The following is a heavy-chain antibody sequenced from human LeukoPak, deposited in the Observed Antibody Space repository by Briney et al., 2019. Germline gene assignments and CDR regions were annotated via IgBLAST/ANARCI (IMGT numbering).Heavy chain of an antibody. Sequence: GGSLRLSCAASGFTFSSYAMSWVRQAPGKGPEWVSGISGSGGSTNYADSVKGRFTISRDNSKNTLYLQMNSLRAGDTAVYYCAKDATFGGVIAMYYFDYWGQGTLVTVSS. CDR1: GFTFSSYA. CDR3: AKDATFGGVIAMYYFDY. D-gene: IGHD3-16*02. J-gene: IGHJ4*02. V-gene: IGHV3-23*01. CDR2: ISGSGGST.